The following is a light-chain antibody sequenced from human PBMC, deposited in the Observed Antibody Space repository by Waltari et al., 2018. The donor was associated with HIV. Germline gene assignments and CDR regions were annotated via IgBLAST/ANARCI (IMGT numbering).Light chain of an antibody. CDR2: AAT. Sequence: DIQMTHSPSSLSASLGDEVIITCRASQNIKNYDNWYRQKPGGAPKLLIYAATNLQSGVPGRFRGGGSGTDFTLTINNLQPEDSAIYICQQTYSASMTFGRGTRV. V-gene: IGKV1-39*01. CDR3: QQTYSASMT. J-gene: IGKJ5*01. CDR1: QNIKNY.